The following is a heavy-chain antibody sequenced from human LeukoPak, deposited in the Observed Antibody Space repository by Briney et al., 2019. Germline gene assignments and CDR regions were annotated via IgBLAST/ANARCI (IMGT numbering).Heavy chain of an antibody. D-gene: IGHD2-8*01. CDR3: GVYVIRDYFDY. CDR2: IYYSGST. J-gene: IGHJ4*02. CDR1: GGSISSSSYY. Sequence: SETLSLTCTVSGGSISSSSYYWGWIRQPPGKGLEWIGSIYYSGSTYYNPSLKSRVTISVDTSKNQFSLKLSSVTAADTAVYYWGVYVIRDYFDYWGQGTLVTVSS. V-gene: IGHV4-39*01.